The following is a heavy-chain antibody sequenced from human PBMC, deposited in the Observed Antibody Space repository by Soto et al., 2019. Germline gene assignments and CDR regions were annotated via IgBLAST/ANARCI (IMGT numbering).Heavy chain of an antibody. V-gene: IGHV4-31*03. D-gene: IGHD3-3*01. Sequence: QVQLQESGPGLVKPSQTLSLTCTVSGGSISSGGYYWSWIRQHPGKGLEWIGYIYYSGSTYYDPSFKSRVTISVDTSKNQFSLKLSSVTAADTAVYYCARGVLAVPVDYWGQGTLVTVSS. J-gene: IGHJ4*02. CDR3: ARGVLAVPVDY. CDR2: IYYSGST. CDR1: GGSISSGGYY.